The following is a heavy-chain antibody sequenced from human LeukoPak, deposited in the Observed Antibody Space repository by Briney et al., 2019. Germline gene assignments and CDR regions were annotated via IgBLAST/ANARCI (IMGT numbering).Heavy chain of an antibody. V-gene: IGHV1-69*05. CDR2: IIPIFGTA. Sequence: ASVKVSCKASGGTFSSYAISWVRQAPGQGLEWMGRIIPIFGTANYAQKFQGRVTIPTDESTSTAYMELSSLRSEDTAVYYCARAPLVVVPAAHNWFDPWGQGTLVTVSS. CDR1: GGTFSSYA. J-gene: IGHJ5*02. CDR3: ARAPLVVVPAAHNWFDP. D-gene: IGHD2-2*01.